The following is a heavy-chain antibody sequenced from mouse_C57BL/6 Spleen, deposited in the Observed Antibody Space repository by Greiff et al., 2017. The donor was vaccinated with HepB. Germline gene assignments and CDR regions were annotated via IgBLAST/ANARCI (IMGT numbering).Heavy chain of an antibody. J-gene: IGHJ1*03. CDR1: GYSITSGYY. CDR3: ARDRDYGSSYDWYFDV. D-gene: IGHD1-1*01. CDR2: ISYDGSN. V-gene: IGHV3-6*01. Sequence: EVKLQESGPGLVKPSQSLSLTCSVTGYSITSGYYWNWIRQFPGNKLEWMGYISYDGSNNYNPSLKNRISITRDTSKNQFFLKLNSVTTEDTATYNCARDRDYGSSYDWYFDVWGTGTTVTVSS.